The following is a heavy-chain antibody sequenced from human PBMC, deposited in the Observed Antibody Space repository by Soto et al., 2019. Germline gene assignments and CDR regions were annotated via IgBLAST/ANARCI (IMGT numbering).Heavy chain of an antibody. Sequence: EAQLAESGGGLVQPGGSLRLSCAASGFTFSSYWIYWVRQVPGKGLLYVSRIINDGSGTTYADSVKGRFTLSRDTGNNTVYLQMNSLTAEDTAVYYCARGGANHAFDIWGQGTMVTVSS. V-gene: IGHV3-74*03. CDR1: GFTFSSYW. J-gene: IGHJ3*02. CDR3: ARGGANHAFDI. CDR2: IINDGSGT.